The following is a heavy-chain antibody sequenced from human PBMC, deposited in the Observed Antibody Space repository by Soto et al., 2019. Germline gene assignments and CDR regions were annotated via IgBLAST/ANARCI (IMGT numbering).Heavy chain of an antibody. D-gene: IGHD3-22*01. Sequence: PSETLSLTCTVSGGSISSSSYYWGWIRQPPGRGLEWIGSIYYSGSTYYNPSLKSRVTISVDTCKNQFSLKLSSVTAADTAVYYCAFSYYYDSSGQHYWGQGTLVTVSS. CDR2: IYYSGST. V-gene: IGHV4-39*01. CDR1: GGSISSSSYY. J-gene: IGHJ4*02. CDR3: AFSYYYDSSGQHY.